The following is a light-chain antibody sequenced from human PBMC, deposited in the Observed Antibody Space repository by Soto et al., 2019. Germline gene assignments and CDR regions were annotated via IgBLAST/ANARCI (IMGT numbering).Light chain of an antibody. CDR2: KAS. J-gene: IGKJ1*01. CDR3: QHYKSYSVT. Sequence: DIQMTQSPSTLSGSVGDRVTITCRASQTISSWLAWYQQKPGKAPKLLIYKASTLKSGVPSRFSGSGSGTEFTLTISSLQPDDFATYYCQHYKSYSVTFGQGTKVYIK. V-gene: IGKV1-5*03. CDR1: QTISSW.